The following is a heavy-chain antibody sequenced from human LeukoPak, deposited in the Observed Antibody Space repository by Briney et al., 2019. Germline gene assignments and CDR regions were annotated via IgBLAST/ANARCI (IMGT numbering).Heavy chain of an antibody. D-gene: IGHD3-22*01. Sequence: SETLSLTCTVSGASISTYYWSCIRQPPGKGLEWIGYIYYSGSTDYNPSLKSRVTISVDTSNNQFSLKLSSVTAADTAVYYCASALHYFDSTAFSYYFDYWGQGTPVTVSS. CDR3: ASALHYFDSTAFSYYFDY. J-gene: IGHJ4*02. CDR2: IYYSGST. CDR1: GASISTYY. V-gene: IGHV4-59*12.